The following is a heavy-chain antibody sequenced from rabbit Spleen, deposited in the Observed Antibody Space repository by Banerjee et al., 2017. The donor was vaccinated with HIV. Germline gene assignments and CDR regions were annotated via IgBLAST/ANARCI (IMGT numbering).Heavy chain of an antibody. CDR2: IGAGVSYTP. J-gene: IGHJ6*01. D-gene: IGHD8-1*01. Sequence: QSLEESGGDLVKPGASLTLTCTASGFSFSYSDYMCWVRQPPGKGPECIACIGAGVSYTPYYATWAKGRFTISKTSSTTVTLQMTSLTAADTATYFCARDSGTSFSSYGMDLWGPGTLVTVS. CDR3: ARDSGTSFSSYGMDL. V-gene: IGHV1S40*01. CDR1: GFSFSYSDY.